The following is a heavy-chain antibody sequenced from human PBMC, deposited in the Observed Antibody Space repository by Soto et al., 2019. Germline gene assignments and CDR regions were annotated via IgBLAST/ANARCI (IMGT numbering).Heavy chain of an antibody. CDR2: IYSGGST. CDR1: GFTVSSNY. Sequence: GGSLRLSCAASGFTVSSNYMSWVRQAPGKGQEWVSVIYSGGSTYYADSVKGRFTISRDNSKNTLYLQMNSLRAEDTAVYYCARDRSSIAANDAFDIWGQGTMVTVSS. D-gene: IGHD6-6*01. J-gene: IGHJ3*02. CDR3: ARDRSSIAANDAFDI. V-gene: IGHV3-53*01.